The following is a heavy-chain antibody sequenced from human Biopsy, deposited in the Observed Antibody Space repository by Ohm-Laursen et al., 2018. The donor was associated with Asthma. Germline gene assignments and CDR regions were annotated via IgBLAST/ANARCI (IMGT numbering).Heavy chain of an antibody. J-gene: IGHJ4*02. Sequence: SSLRLSCSASGFTFSSYGMHWVRQAPGKGLEWVACISYDGSNKYYADSVKGRSTISRDNSKNTLYLQMNSLRVEDTAVYYCSREEPTSGWYQGSILRWGQGTLVTVSS. V-gene: IGHV3-30*03. CDR1: GFTFSSYG. CDR2: ISYDGSNK. D-gene: IGHD6-19*01. CDR3: SREEPTSGWYQGSILR.